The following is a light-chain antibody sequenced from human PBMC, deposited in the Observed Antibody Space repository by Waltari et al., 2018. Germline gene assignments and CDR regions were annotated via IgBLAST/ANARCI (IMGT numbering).Light chain of an antibody. CDR1: SVRNSF. CDR3: SCRDSGARL. CDR2: AKD. V-gene: IGLV3-19*01. J-gene: IGLJ3*02. Sequence: SSELTQDPAVSVALGQTVRITCQGDSVRNSFASWYQKKQGLAPLLILYAKDNRPSGIPARFSGSSSGNTASLTIAGAQAEDEADYYCSCRDSGARLFGVGTKLTVL.